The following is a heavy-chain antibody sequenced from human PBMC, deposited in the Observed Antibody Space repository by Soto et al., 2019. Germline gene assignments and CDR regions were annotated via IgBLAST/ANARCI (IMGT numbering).Heavy chain of an antibody. D-gene: IGHD6-13*01. CDR1: GYSFTHYY. CDR2: INPRGGSA. J-gene: IGHJ4*01. Sequence: GAAVKVSCKACGYSFTHYYMHWVRQAPGQGLEWVGMINPRGGSATYSQKFQGRVTMTRDTSTSTGYMEVRSLRSEDTAVYYCARDYDPYSSSCIDYWG. CDR3: ARDYDPYSSSCIDY. V-gene: IGHV1-46*01.